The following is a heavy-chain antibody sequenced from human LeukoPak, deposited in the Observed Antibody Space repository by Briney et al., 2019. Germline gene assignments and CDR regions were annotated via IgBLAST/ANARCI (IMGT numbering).Heavy chain of an antibody. CDR3: ARGYYYYYMDV. Sequence: SETLSLTCTVSGGSISSYYWSWIRQPPGKGLEWIGYIYYSGSTNYNPSLKSRVTTSVDTSKNQFSLKLSSVTAADTAVYYCARGYYYYYMDVWGKGTTVTVSS. V-gene: IGHV4-59*01. CDR1: GGSISSYY. CDR2: IYYSGST. J-gene: IGHJ6*03.